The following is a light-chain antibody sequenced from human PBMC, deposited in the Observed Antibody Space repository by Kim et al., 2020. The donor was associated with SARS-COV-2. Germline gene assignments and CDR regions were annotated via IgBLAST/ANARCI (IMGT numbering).Light chain of an antibody. CDR1: NIGSKS. CDR3: QVWDSSSDHPV. V-gene: IGLV3-21*04. Sequence: APGQTARSSCGGNNIGSKSVLWYQQKPGQAPVLVIYYDSDRPSGIPERFSGSNSGNTATLTISRVEAGDEADYYCQVWDSSSDHPVFGGGTQLTVL. CDR2: YDS. J-gene: IGLJ3*02.